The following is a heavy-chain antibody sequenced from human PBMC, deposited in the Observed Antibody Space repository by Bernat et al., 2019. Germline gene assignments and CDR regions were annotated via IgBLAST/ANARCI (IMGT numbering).Heavy chain of an antibody. CDR1: GGSISSYY. J-gene: IGHJ5*02. Sequence: QVQLQESGPGLVKPSETLSLTCTVSGGSISSYYWSWIRQPPGKGLEWIGYIYYSGSTNYNPSLKSRVTISVDTSKNQFSLKLSSVTAADTAVYSCVRDFPGPYDSSGYYPGWFDPWGQGTLVTVSS. CDR2: IYYSGST. D-gene: IGHD3-22*01. CDR3: VRDFPGPYDSSGYYPGWFDP. V-gene: IGHV4-59*01.